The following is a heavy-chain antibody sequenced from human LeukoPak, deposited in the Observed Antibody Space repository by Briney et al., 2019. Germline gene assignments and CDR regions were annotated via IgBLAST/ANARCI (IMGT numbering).Heavy chain of an antibody. CDR1: GFTFSDYW. D-gene: IGHD3-10*01. J-gene: IGHJ3*02. CDR2: INSDGRST. CDR3: ARCTPYGSGSYAFDI. Sequence: PGGSLRLSCAASGFTFSDYWMHWVRQAPGKGLVWVSRINSDGRSTSYADSVKGRFTISRDNAKNTLYLQMNSLRAEDTAVYYCARCTPYGSGSYAFDIWGQGTMVTVSS. V-gene: IGHV3-74*01.